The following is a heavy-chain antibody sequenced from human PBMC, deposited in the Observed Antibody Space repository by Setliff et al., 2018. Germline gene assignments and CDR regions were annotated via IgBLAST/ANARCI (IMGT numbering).Heavy chain of an antibody. CDR1: GYTFSNYG. J-gene: IGHJ4*02. Sequence: GASVKVSCKASGYTFSNYGVTWVRQAPGQGLEWMGWVTVYNGNTKYAQNLQGRLTLTTDTSTTTAYMDLRSLRPDDTAIYFCSRLVRFRTRTSCQRLSGDDYWGQGALVTVSS. CDR3: SRLVRFRTRTSCQRLSGDDY. CDR2: VTVYNGNT. V-gene: IGHV1-18*01. D-gene: IGHD2-2*01.